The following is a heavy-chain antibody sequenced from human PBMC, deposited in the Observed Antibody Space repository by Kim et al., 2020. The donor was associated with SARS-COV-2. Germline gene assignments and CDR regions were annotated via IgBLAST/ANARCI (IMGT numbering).Heavy chain of an antibody. D-gene: IGHD1-26*01. CDR1: GFTFSSYA. CDR2: IYSGGSST. CDR3: AKGQISGSYSAFDP. J-gene: IGHJ5*02. Sequence: GGSLRLSCAASGFTFSSYAMSWVRQAPGKGLEWVSVIYSGGSSTYYADSVKGRFTISRDNSKNTLYLQMNSLRAEDTAVYYCAKGQISGSYSAFDPWGQGTLVTVSS. V-gene: IGHV3-23*03.